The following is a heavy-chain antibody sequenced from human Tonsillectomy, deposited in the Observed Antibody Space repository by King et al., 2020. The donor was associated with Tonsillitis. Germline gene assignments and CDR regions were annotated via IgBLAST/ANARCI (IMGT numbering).Heavy chain of an antibody. CDR2: ISWNSGSI. CDR3: AKGVTAGFGVVLAYGMDV. D-gene: IGHD3-3*01. Sequence: QLVQSGGGLVQRGRSLRLSCAASGFTFDDYAMHWVRQAPGKGLEWVSGISWNSGSIGYADSVKGRFTISRDNAKNSLYLQMNSLRAEDTALYYCAKGVTAGFGVVLAYGMDVWGQGTTVTVSS. CDR1: GFTFDDYA. V-gene: IGHV3-9*01. J-gene: IGHJ6*02.